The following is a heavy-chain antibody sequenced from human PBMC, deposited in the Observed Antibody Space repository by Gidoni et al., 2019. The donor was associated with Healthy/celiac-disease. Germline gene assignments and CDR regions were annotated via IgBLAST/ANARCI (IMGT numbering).Heavy chain of an antibody. Sequence: EVQLVESGGGLVQPGRSLRLSCAASGFTFDDYAMHWVRQAPGKGLEWVSGIRWNSGSIGYADSVKGRFTISRDNAKNSLYLQMNSLRAEDTALYYCAKDRRVDTAMRGVHYYYGMDVWGQGTTVTVSS. D-gene: IGHD5-18*01. V-gene: IGHV3-9*01. J-gene: IGHJ6*02. CDR1: GFTFDDYA. CDR3: AKDRRVDTAMRGVHYYYGMDV. CDR2: IRWNSGSI.